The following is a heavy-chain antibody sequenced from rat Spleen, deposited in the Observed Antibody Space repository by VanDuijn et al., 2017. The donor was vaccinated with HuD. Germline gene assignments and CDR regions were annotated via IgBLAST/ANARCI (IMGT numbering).Heavy chain of an antibody. J-gene: IGHJ2*01. CDR1: GFTFSDFN. V-gene: IGHV5-7*01. CDR2: INPDGSDT. D-gene: IGHD1-6*01. CDR3: TTWDYYDNRFDY. Sequence: EAQLVESGGGLVQPGRSLKLSCAASGFTFSDFNMAWVRQAPGKGLEWVASINPDGSDTYYLDTVKGRFGISKDNAKNTLHLQMDSLRSEDTATYYCTTWDYYDNRFDYWGQGVMVTVSS.